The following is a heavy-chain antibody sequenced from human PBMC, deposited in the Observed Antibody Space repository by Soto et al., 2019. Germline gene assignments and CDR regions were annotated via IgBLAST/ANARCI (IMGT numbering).Heavy chain of an antibody. CDR1: GFSLSTSEVG. D-gene: IGHD6-19*01. J-gene: IGHJ5*02. CDR2: IYWDDDK. V-gene: IGHV2-5*02. CDR3: AHAPGIAVTTNWFDP. Sequence: SGPTLVNPTQPLTLTCTFSGFSLSTSEVGVGWIRQPPGKALQWLALIYWDDDKRYSPSLKSRLTITKDTSKNQVVLTMTNMDPVDTATYYCAHAPGIAVTTNWFDPWGQGILVTSPQ.